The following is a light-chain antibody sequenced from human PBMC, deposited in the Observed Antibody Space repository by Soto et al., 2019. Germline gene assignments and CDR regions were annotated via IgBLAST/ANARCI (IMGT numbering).Light chain of an antibody. CDR1: QRISSN. V-gene: IGKV3-15*01. CDR3: QQYNNWPPWT. J-gene: IGKJ1*01. CDR2: GAS. Sequence: EIVMTQSPATLSVSPGERAILSCRASQRISSNLAWYQQKPGQAPRLLIYGASTRATGIPVRFSGSGSGTEFTLTISSLQSEDFAVYYCQQYNNWPPWTFGQGTKVEIK.